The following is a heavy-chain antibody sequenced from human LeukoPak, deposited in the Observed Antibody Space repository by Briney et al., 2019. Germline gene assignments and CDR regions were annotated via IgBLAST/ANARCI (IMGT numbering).Heavy chain of an antibody. CDR1: GFSFNNYA. CDR3: SKTYRADP. J-gene: IGHJ5*02. D-gene: IGHD3-16*02. Sequence: GGSLRLSCVGSGFSFNNYAMSWVRQAPGKGLEWVSGISGSEDRTHYADSVKGRFTISRDHSKNTVFLQMNSLRVDDTAVYYCSKTYRADPWGQGTVVSVSA. V-gene: IGHV3-23*01. CDR2: ISGSEDRT.